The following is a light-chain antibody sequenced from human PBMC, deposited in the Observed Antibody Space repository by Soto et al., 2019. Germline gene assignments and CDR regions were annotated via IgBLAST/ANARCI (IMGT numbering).Light chain of an antibody. CDR2: QDT. CDR1: ALPRQY. CDR3: QSADNSGNIEV. V-gene: IGLV3-25*02. J-gene: IGLJ1*01. Sequence: SYELTQPPSMSVSPGQTAVITCSGDALPRQYVYWFKQKPGQAPVLVIYQDTRRPPTIPARFSGSAPGTTVSLTISGVQADDEADYYCQSADNSGNIEVFGPGTKVTVL.